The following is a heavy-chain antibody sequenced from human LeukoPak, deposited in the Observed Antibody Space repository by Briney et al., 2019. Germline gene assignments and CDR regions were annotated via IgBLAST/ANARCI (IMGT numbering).Heavy chain of an antibody. CDR2: ISAYNGNT. D-gene: IGHD3-3*01. CDR3: ARVPRRYDFWSGYYTSYYYYMDV. CDR1: GYTFSGYY. Sequence: ASVKVSCKASGYTFSGYYMHWVRQAPGQGLEWMGWISAYNGNTNYAQKLQGRVTMTTDTSTSTAYMELRSLRSDDTAVYYCARVPRRYDFWSGYYTSYYYYMDVWGKGTTVTVSS. J-gene: IGHJ6*03. V-gene: IGHV1-18*04.